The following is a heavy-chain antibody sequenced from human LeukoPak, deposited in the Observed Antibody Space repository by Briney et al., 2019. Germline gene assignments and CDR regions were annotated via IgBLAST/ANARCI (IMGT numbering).Heavy chain of an antibody. CDR3: ARDKGLALRAYDV. D-gene: IGHD2-15*01. Sequence: GGSLRLSCVASGFTFSIYNMSWVRQAPGKGLHWVSFIDAGGDYIQYADSLKGRFTISRDNAQNSLFLEVSGLRVEDTAVHYCARDKGLALRAYDVWGQGTMVTVSS. V-gene: IGHV3-21*06. J-gene: IGHJ3*01. CDR1: GFTFSIYN. CDR2: IDAGGDYI.